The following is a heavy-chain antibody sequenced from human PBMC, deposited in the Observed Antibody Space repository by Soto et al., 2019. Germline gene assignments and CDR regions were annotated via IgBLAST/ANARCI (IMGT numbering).Heavy chain of an antibody. D-gene: IGHD3-22*01. CDR1: GGTFSSYA. CDR2: IIPIFGAA. Sequence: QVQLVQSGAEVKKPGSSVKVSCKASGGTFSSYAISWVRQAPGQGLEWMGGIIPIFGAANYAQKFQGRVTITADESTSTAYMELSRLISEDTAVYYCARKKYYYDSSVHSRGWFDPWGQGTLVTVSS. CDR3: ARKKYYYDSSVHSRGWFDP. V-gene: IGHV1-69*12. J-gene: IGHJ5*02.